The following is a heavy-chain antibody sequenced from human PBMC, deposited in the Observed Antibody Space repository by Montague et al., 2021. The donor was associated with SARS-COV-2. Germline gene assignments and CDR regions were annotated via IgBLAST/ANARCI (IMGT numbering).Heavy chain of an antibody. J-gene: IGHJ4*02. CDR1: GDSISIYY. CDR3: ARGERGAWYNHYFDY. CDR2: VYYSGST. V-gene: IGHV4-59*13. Sequence: SETLSLTCTVSGDSISIYYWSWIRQPPGKGLEWIGYVYYSGSTNYNPSLKSRVTISVDTPKNQFSLKLMSVTVADTAVYYCARGERGAWYNHYFDYWGQGALVTVSS. D-gene: IGHD6-19*01.